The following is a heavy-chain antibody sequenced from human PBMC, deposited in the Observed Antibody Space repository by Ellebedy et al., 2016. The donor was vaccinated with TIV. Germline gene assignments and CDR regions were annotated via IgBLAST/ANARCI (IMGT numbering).Heavy chain of an antibody. V-gene: IGHV1-46*01. CDR1: GYTFTSYY. CDR3: AREDLLPSSSSHHYGIDV. CDR2: INPTAGST. J-gene: IGHJ6*02. D-gene: IGHD6-6*01. Sequence: AASVKVSCKASGYTFTSYYMHWVRQAPGQGLAWMGIINPTAGSTSSAQKFQGRVTVTRDTSTSTVYMELSSLRSEDTAVYYCAREDLLPSSSSHHYGIDVWGQGTTVTVSS.